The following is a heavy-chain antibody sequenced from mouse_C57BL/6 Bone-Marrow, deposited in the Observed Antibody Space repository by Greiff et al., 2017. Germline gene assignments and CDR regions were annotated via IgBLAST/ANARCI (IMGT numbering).Heavy chain of an antibody. D-gene: IGHD1-1*01. CDR1: GYTFTGYW. V-gene: IGHV1-9*01. J-gene: IGHJ2*01. CDR3: ARNGITTVVSYFDY. Sequence: QVQLQHPGAELMKPGASVKLSCKATGYTFTGYWIEWVKQRPGHGLEWIGELLPGSGSTNYNEKFKGKATLPADTSSNTAYMQLSSLTTEDSAIYYCARNGITTVVSYFDYWGQGTTLTVAS. CDR2: LLPGSGST.